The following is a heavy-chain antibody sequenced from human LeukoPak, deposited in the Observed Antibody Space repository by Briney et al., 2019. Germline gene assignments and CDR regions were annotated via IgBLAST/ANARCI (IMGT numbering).Heavy chain of an antibody. CDR3: ARDHYYGSGSYDAFDI. V-gene: IGHV4-4*07. CDR2: IYTSGST. Sequence: SETLSLTCTVSGGSISSYYWSWIRQPAGKGLEWIGRIYTSGSTNYNPSLKSRVTISVDTSKNQFSLKLSSVTAADTAVYYCARDHYYGSGSYDAFDIWGQGTMVSVSS. CDR1: GGSISSYY. J-gene: IGHJ3*02. D-gene: IGHD3-10*01.